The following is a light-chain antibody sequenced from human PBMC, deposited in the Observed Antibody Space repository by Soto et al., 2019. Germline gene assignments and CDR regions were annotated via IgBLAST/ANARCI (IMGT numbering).Light chain of an antibody. J-gene: IGKJ1*01. Sequence: EIVLTQSPGILSLSPGERATLSCRASQSVSSSYLAWYQQKPGQAPRLLIYGASSRATGIPDRFSGSGFGTDFTLTISRLEREDFAVYYCQHYSSSPRSWTFGQGTKVEIK. CDR3: QHYSSSPRSWT. CDR2: GAS. CDR1: QSVSSSY. V-gene: IGKV3-20*01.